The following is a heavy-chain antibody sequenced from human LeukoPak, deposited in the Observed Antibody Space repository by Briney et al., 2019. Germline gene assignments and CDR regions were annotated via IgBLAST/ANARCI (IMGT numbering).Heavy chain of an antibody. CDR3: AKARVGEAGASDY. Sequence: GGSLRLSCAASGFTFSNYAMSWVRQSPGKGLEWVSTISSSGGSTYYADSVKGRFTISRDSSKNSLYLQMNSLRAEDTAVYYCAKARVGEAGASDYWGQGTLVTVS. CDR2: ISSSGGST. J-gene: IGHJ4*02. D-gene: IGHD6-13*01. CDR1: GFTFSNYA. V-gene: IGHV3-23*01.